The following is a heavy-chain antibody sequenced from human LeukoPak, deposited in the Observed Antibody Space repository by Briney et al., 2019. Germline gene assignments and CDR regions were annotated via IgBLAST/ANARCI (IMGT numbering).Heavy chain of an antibody. CDR3: ARARFGSSSSFDY. Sequence: GGSLRLSCAASGFTFSSYSMNWFRQAPGKGLEWVSYISSSSSTIYYADSVKGRFTISRDNAKNSLYLQMNSLRAEDTAAYYCARARFGSSSSFDYWGQGTLVTVSS. CDR2: ISSSSSTI. V-gene: IGHV3-48*01. D-gene: IGHD6-6*01. CDR1: GFTFSSYS. J-gene: IGHJ4*02.